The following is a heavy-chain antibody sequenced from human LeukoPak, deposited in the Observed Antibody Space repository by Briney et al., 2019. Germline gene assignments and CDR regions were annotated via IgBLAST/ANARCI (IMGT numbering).Heavy chain of an antibody. CDR3: ARHGGPTRGGWFDP. CDR2: IYYSGST. J-gene: IGHJ5*02. D-gene: IGHD1-26*01. V-gene: IGHV4-59*08. CDR1: GDSITTYY. Sequence: SGTLSLTCTVSGDSITTYYWSWIRQPPGKGLEWIGYIYYSGSTNYNPSLKSRVTISVDTSKNQFSLKLTSGTAADAAVYYCARHGGPTRGGWFDPWGQGTLVTVSS.